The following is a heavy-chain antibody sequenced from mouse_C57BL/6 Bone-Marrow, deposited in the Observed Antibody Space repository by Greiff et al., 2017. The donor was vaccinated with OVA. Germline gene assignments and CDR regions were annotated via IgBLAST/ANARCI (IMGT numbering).Heavy chain of an antibody. CDR2: IHPNSGST. V-gene: IGHV1-64*01. CDR1: GYTFTSYW. D-gene: IGHD2-3*01. Sequence: QVQLQQSGAELVKPGASVKLSCKASGYTFTSYWMHWVKQRPGQGLEWIGMIHPNSGSTNYNEKFKSKATLTVDKSSSTAYMQLSSLTSEDSAVYYCARSRWLPLAYWGQGTLVTVSA. J-gene: IGHJ3*01. CDR3: ARSRWLPLAY.